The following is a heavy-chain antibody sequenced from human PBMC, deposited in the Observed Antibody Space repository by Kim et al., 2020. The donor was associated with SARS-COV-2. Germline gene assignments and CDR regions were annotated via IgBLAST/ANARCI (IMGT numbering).Heavy chain of an antibody. CDR1: GFTFSNYA. CDR3: VKGGKEYSSRWEYYFDY. Sequence: GGSLRLSCAASGFTFSNYAMSWVRQAPGKGLEWVSAISATGGSSHYADSVKGRFTISRDKSKNTLFLQMNSLGAEDTAVYYCVKGGKEYSSRWEYYFDYWGQGTLVTVSS. J-gene: IGHJ4*02. V-gene: IGHV3-23*01. CDR2: ISATGGSS. D-gene: IGHD6-13*01.